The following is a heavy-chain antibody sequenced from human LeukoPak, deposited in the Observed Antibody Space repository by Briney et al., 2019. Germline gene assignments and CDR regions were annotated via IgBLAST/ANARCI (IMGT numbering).Heavy chain of an antibody. D-gene: IGHD2-8*02. Sequence: GGSLRLSCAASGLTFSSYWMHWVRQAPGKGLVWVSRINADGSSTNYADSVNGRFTIARDNAKNTLYLQMNSLRDEDTAVYYCAREFRVLPDIWGQGTMVTVSS. J-gene: IGHJ3*02. CDR2: INADGSST. CDR1: GLTFSSYW. CDR3: AREFRVLPDI. V-gene: IGHV3-74*01.